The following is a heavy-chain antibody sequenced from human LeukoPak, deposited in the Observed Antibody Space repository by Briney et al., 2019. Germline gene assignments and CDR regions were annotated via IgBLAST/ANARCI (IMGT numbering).Heavy chain of an antibody. CDR3: ASGGWYRGY. D-gene: IGHD2-15*01. J-gene: IGHJ4*02. CDR2: INHRGST. CDR1: GGSFSGHY. V-gene: IGHV4-34*01. Sequence: PSETLSLTCAVYGGSFSGHYWTWIRQTPGKGLEWIGEINHRGSTNYNPSLESRVTISVDTSKNHFSLDLTSVTAADTAVYYCASGGWYRGYWGQGTLVTVSS.